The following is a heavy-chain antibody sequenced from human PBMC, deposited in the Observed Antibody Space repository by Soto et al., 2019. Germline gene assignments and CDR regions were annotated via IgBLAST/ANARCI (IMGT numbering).Heavy chain of an antibody. V-gene: IGHV3-33*01. D-gene: IGHD5-12*01. CDR3: AGERSDATIALGH. J-gene: IGHJ4*02. Sequence: QVQLVESGGGVVQPGRSLRLSCAASGFDFSSYGMHWVRQAPGKGLEWVAIIWYDGSQEYYADSVKGRFTVSRDNSKKTLSLEMNSRSAEDTAVNYGAGERSDATIALGHWGQGALVTVSS. CDR1: GFDFSSYG. CDR2: IWYDGSQE.